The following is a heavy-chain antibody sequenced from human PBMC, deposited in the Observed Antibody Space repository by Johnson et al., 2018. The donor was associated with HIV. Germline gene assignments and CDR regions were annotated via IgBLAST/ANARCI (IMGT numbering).Heavy chain of an antibody. CDR2: ISWNSGSI. CDR3: ARDRELISFIDYDSSGYPWPGAFDI. Sequence: HLVESGGDVVQPGRSLRLSCAASGFTFDDYAMHWVRQAPGKGLEWVSGISWNSGSIGYADSVKGRFTLSSDNAKKSLSLQMNSLRAEDTAVYYCARDRELISFIDYDSSGYPWPGAFDIWGQGTMVTVSS. J-gene: IGHJ3*02. V-gene: IGHV3-9*01. CDR1: GFTFDDYA. D-gene: IGHD3-22*01.